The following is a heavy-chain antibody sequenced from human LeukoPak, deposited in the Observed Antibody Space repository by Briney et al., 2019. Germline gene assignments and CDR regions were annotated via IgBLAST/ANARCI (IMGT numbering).Heavy chain of an antibody. J-gene: IGHJ4*02. D-gene: IGHD3-22*01. Sequence: ASVKVSCKASRYTXTTYGISWVRQAPGQGLEWMGWTSADNGNTNYAQKLQGRVTMTTDTSTSSTSMELRSLTSDDTAIYYCALYHYDSSGYYPTEYWGQGTLVTVSS. CDR3: ALYHYDSSGYYPTEY. CDR1: RYTXTTYG. V-gene: IGHV1-18*01. CDR2: TSADNGNT.